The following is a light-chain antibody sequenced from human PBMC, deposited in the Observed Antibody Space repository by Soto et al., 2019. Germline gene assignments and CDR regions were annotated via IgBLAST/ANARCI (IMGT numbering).Light chain of an antibody. J-gene: IGLJ1*01. CDR2: EVS. CDR1: SSDVGGYNY. CDR3: SSYTGSSTPYV. V-gene: IGLV2-14*01. Sequence: QSVLTQPASVSGSPGQSITISCTGTSSDVGGYNYVSWYQQHPGKAPKLMIYEVSNRPSGISNRFSGSKSGNTASLTISGLQAEDEADYYCSSYTGSSTPYVFGTETNFTVL.